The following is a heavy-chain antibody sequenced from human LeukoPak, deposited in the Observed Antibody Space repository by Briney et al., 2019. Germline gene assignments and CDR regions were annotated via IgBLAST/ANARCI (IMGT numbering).Heavy chain of an antibody. D-gene: IGHD2-2*01. V-gene: IGHV4-38-2*01. J-gene: IGHJ5*02. Sequence: SETLSLTCAVSGYSISSASYWGWIRQPPGKGLQWIGTIYHSGTTYYNPSLKSRVTISLDTSKNQFSLKLSSVTAADTAVYYCARLCKGSTSCLEIDPWGQGTLVTVSS. CDR1: GYSISSASY. CDR3: ARLCKGSTSCLEIDP. CDR2: IYHSGTT.